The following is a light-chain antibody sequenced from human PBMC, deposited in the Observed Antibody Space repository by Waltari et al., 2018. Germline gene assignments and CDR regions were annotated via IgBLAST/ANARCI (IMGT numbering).Light chain of an antibody. Sequence: DIQMTPSPSTLSASVGDRVTITCRATENVKNNLAWYQQKPGKAPKVLIHKAFYLESGGPSRFSGSGLGTEVTLTVRSVQPEDFATYYCEQYNVWPVIFGGGTKVDIK. CDR1: ENVKNN. V-gene: IGKV1-5*03. CDR2: KAF. J-gene: IGKJ4*01. CDR3: EQYNVWPVI.